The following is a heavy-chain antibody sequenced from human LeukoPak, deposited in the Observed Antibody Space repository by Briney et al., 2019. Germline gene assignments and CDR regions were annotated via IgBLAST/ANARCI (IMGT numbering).Heavy chain of an antibody. CDR3: ARYRPYSSGWRHFDY. CDR2: IYPGDPDT. V-gene: IGHV5-51*01. D-gene: IGHD6-19*01. CDR1: GYSFTSYW. Sequence: AGESLKISCKGSGYSFTSYWIGWVRQMPGKGLEWMGIIYPGDPDTRYSPSFQGQVAISADKSISTAYLQWSSLTASDTAMYYCARYRPYSSGWRHFDYWGQGTLVTVSS. J-gene: IGHJ4*02.